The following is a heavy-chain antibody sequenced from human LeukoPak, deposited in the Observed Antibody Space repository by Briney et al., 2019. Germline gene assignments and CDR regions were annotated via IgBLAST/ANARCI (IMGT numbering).Heavy chain of an antibody. CDR3: TRETGIAAARTFDY. Sequence: SETLSHTCAVSGGSISSGGYSWSWIRQPPGKGLEWIGYIYHSGSTYYNPSLKSRVTISVDRSKNQFSLKLSSVAAADTAVYYCTRETGIAAARTFDYWGQGTLVTVSS. J-gene: IGHJ4*02. CDR1: GGSISSGGYS. V-gene: IGHV4-30-2*02. D-gene: IGHD6-13*01. CDR2: IYHSGST.